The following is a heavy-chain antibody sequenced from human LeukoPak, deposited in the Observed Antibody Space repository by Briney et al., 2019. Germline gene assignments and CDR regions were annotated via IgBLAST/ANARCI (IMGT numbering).Heavy chain of an antibody. CDR1: GFTFGDYA. CDR2: IRSKAYGGAT. J-gene: IGHJ3*02. V-gene: IGHV3-49*03. D-gene: IGHD7-27*01. CDR3: ARDSPASGAFDI. Sequence: GGSLRLSCTASGFTFGDYAMSWFRQAPGKGLEWVGFIRSKAYGGATEYAASVKGRFTISRDDSKSIAYLQMNSLRAEDTAVYYCARDSPASGAFDIWGQGTMVTVSS.